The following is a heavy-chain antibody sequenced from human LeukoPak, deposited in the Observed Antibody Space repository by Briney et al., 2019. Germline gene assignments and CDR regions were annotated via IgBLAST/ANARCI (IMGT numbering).Heavy chain of an antibody. CDR1: GFTFSSYW. J-gene: IGHJ4*02. CDR2: IKQDGSEK. Sequence: GGSLRLSCAASGFTFSSYWMSWVRQAPGKGLEWVANIKQDGSEKYYVDSVKGRFTISRDNAKNSLYLQMNSLRAEGTAVYYCARGTNYDILTGYSYWGQGTLVTVSS. V-gene: IGHV3-7*01. D-gene: IGHD3-9*01. CDR3: ARGTNYDILTGYSY.